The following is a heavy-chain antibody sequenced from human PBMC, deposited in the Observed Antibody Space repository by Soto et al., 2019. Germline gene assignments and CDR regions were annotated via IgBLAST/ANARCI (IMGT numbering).Heavy chain of an antibody. CDR2: IWYDGSNK. J-gene: IGHJ4*02. D-gene: IGHD3-22*01. Sequence: PGGSLRLSCAASGFTFSSYGMHWVRQAPGKGLEWVAVIWYDGSNKYYADSVKGRFTISRDNSKNTLYLQMNSLSAEDTAVYYCARDPSRRVGLSSDYYDSSGYYLAVDYWGQGTLVTVSS. CDR1: GFTFSSYG. CDR3: ARDPSRRVGLSSDYYDSSGYYLAVDY. V-gene: IGHV3-33*01.